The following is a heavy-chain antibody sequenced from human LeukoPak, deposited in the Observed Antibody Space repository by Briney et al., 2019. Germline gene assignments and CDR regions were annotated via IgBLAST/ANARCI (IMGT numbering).Heavy chain of an antibody. Sequence: GASVKVSCKASGYTFTSYGISWVRQAPGRGLEWMGWISAYNGNTNYAQKLQGRVTMTTDTSTSTAYMELRSLRSDDTAVYYCARSNYYDSSGYGDYWGQGTLVTVSS. V-gene: IGHV1-18*01. CDR2: ISAYNGNT. D-gene: IGHD3-22*01. J-gene: IGHJ4*02. CDR3: ARSNYYDSSGYGDY. CDR1: GYTFTSYG.